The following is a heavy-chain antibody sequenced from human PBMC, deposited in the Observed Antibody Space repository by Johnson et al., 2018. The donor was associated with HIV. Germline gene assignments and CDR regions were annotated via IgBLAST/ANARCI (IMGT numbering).Heavy chain of an antibody. V-gene: IGHV3-30*04. Sequence: LLVESGGGVVQPGRSLRLSCAASGFTFSSYAMHWVRQAPGKGLEWVAVISYDGSNKYYADSVKGRFTISRDNFKNTLYLQMNSLRGEDTAVYYCAKDAAAAALRAFDNWGQGTMVTVSS. J-gene: IGHJ3*02. CDR3: AKDAAAAALRAFDN. CDR1: GFTFSSYA. CDR2: ISYDGSNK. D-gene: IGHD6-13*01.